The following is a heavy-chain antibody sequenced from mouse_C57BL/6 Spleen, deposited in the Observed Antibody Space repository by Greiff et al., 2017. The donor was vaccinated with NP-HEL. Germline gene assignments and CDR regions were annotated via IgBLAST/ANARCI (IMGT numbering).Heavy chain of an antibody. CDR3: AVDSSAVFAY. J-gene: IGHJ3*01. V-gene: IGHV1-82*01. CDR2: IYPGDGDT. D-gene: IGHD3-2*02. Sequence: QVQLQQSGPELVKPGASVKISCKASGYAFSSSWMNWVKQRPGKGLEWIGRIYPGDGDTNYNGKFKGKATLTADKSSSTAYMQLSSLTSEDSAVYFCAVDSSAVFAYWGQGTLVTVSA. CDR1: GYAFSSSW.